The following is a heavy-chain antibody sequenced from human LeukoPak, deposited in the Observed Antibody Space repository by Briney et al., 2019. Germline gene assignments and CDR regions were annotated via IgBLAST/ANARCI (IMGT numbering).Heavy chain of an antibody. D-gene: IGHD4-23*01. CDR3: ARGNSGNWFDP. CDR1: GYTFTGYY. V-gene: IGHV1-2*02. Sequence: ASVKVSCKASGYTFTGYYMHWVRQAPGQGLEWMGWINPNSGGTNYAQKFQGRVTMTRDTSISTAYMELSSLKASDTAMYYCARGNSGNWFDPWGQGTLVTVSS. J-gene: IGHJ5*02. CDR2: INPNSGGT.